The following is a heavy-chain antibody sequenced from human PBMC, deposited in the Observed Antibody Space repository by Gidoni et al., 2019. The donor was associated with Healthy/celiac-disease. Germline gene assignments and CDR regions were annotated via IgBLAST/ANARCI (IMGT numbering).Heavy chain of an antibody. CDR2: IIPIFGTA. CDR1: GGTFSSYA. J-gene: IGHJ3*02. CDR3: ARELIAAAGDRTPGAFDI. Sequence: QVQLVQSGAEVKKPGSSVKVSCKASGGTFSSYAISWVRQAPGQGLEWMGGIIPIFGTANYAQKFQGRVTITADESTSTAYMELSSLRSEDTAVYYCARELIAAAGDRTPGAFDIWGQGTMVTVSS. D-gene: IGHD6-13*01. V-gene: IGHV1-69*01.